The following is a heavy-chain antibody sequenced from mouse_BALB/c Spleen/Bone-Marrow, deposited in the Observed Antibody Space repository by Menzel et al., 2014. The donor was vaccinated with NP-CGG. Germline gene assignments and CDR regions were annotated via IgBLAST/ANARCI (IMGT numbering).Heavy chain of an antibody. CDR3: SRGRRDAMDY. V-gene: IGHV1S81*02. CDR1: GYTFXSYY. CDR2: INPSNGGT. Sequence: VKLQESGAELVKPGASVKLSCKASGYTFXSYYMYWVKQRPGQGLEWFGEINPSNGGTNFNEKFKNKATLTVDKSSSTAYMQLSSLTSEDSAVYYCSRGRRDAMDYWGQGTSVTVSS. J-gene: IGHJ4*01.